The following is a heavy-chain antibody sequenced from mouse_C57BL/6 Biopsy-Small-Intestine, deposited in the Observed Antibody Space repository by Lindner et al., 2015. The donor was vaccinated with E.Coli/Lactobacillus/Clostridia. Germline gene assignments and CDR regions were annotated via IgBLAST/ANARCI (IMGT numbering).Heavy chain of an antibody. D-gene: IGHD1-1*01. Sequence: VQLQESGPELVKPGASVKISCKASGYAFSSSWMNWVKQRPGKGLEWIGRIYPGDGDTNYNGKFKGKATLTADKSSSTAYMQLSSLTSEDSAVYFCARDYGSSYGYFDYWGQGTTLTVSS. CDR1: GYAFSSSW. V-gene: IGHV1-82*01. CDR2: IYPGDGDT. CDR3: ARDYGSSYGYFDY. J-gene: IGHJ2*01.